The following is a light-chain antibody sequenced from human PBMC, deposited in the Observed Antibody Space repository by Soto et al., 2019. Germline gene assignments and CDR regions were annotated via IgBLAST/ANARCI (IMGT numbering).Light chain of an antibody. Sequence: QSALTQPASVSGSPGQSITISCTGTSSDVGGYNYVSWYQQHPGKAPKLMIYDVSNRPSGVSNRFSGSKSGNTASLTISGVQAEDEAYYYCSSYTSSSTLVVFGGGTKLTVL. CDR1: SSDVGGYNY. CDR3: SSYTSSSTLVV. V-gene: IGLV2-14*01. J-gene: IGLJ2*01. CDR2: DVS.